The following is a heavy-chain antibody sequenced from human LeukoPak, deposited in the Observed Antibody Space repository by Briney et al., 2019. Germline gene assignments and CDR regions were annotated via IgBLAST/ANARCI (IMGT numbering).Heavy chain of an antibody. CDR2: ISVYNGNT. CDR3: ARVVRGVITSRFDY. D-gene: IGHD3-10*01. Sequence: ASVKVSCKASGYTFTSYGISWVRQAPGQGLEWMGWISVYNGNTNYAQKLQGRVTMTTDTSTSTAYMELRSLRSDDTAVYYCARVVRGVITSRFDYWGQGTLVTVSS. V-gene: IGHV1-18*01. J-gene: IGHJ4*02. CDR1: GYTFTSYG.